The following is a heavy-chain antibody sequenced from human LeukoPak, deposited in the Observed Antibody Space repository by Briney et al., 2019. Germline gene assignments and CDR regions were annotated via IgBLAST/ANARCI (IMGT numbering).Heavy chain of an antibody. Sequence: SVKISCKASGGTFSSYAISWVRQAPGQGLEWMGGIIPIFGTANYAQKFQGRVTITADEPTSTAYMELSSLRSEDTAVYYCAREFPELEHWAFDIWGQGTMVTVSS. J-gene: IGHJ3*02. CDR1: GGTFSSYA. D-gene: IGHD1/OR15-1a*01. V-gene: IGHV1-69*01. CDR3: AREFPELEHWAFDI. CDR2: IIPIFGTA.